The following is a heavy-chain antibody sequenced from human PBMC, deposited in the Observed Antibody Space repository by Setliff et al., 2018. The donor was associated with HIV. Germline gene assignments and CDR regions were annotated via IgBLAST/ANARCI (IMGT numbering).Heavy chain of an antibody. D-gene: IGHD6-6*01. J-gene: IGHJ4*02. CDR3: ARGRHYSSSAPFAIDF. CDR1: GGSFSGYY. V-gene: IGHV4-34*01. CDR2: INHSGST. Sequence: LSLTCAVYGGSFSGYYWSWIRQPPGKGLEWIGEINHSGSTNYNPSLKSRVAISVDTSKNQFSVKLSSVTAADTAVYYCARGRHYSSSAPFAIDFWGQGMLVTVS.